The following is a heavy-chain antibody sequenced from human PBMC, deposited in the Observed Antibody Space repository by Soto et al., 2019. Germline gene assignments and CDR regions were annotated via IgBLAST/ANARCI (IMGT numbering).Heavy chain of an antibody. D-gene: IGHD3-10*01. CDR2: ISYDGSNK. CDR1: GFTFSSYA. J-gene: IGHJ4*02. V-gene: IGHV3-30-3*01. Sequence: GGSLRLSCAASGFTFSSYAMHWVRQAPGKGLEWVAVISYDGSNKYYADSVKGRLTISRDNSKNTLYLQMNSLRAEDTAVYYCARGYNDYYGSGSSFDYWGQGTLVTVSS. CDR3: ARGYNDYYGSGSSFDY.